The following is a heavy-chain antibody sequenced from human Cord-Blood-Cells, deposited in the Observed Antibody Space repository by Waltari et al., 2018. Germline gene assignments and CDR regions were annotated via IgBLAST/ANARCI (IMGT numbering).Heavy chain of an antibody. Sequence: QVQLVQSGAEVKKPGSSVKVSCKASGGTFSSYAISWVRQATGQGLEWMGGIIPIFGTANYAQKFQGRVTITADKSTSTAYMELSSLRSEDTAVYYCARDGGYCTGGVCYKVGDYWGQGTLVTVSS. V-gene: IGHV1-69*06. J-gene: IGHJ4*02. D-gene: IGHD2-8*02. CDR3: ARDGGYCTGGVCYKVGDY. CDR2: IIPIFGTA. CDR1: GGTFSSYA.